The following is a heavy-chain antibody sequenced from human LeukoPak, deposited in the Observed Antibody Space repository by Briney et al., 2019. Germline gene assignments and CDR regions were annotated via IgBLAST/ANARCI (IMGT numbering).Heavy chain of an antibody. CDR3: ARNYYYDSSGYYSGAFDI. CDR2: IRYDGSNK. CDR1: GFTFSSYG. D-gene: IGHD3-22*01. V-gene: IGHV3-33*01. J-gene: IGHJ3*02. Sequence: GRSLRLSCAASGFTFSSYGMHWVRQAPGKGLEWVAVIRYDGSNKYYADSVKGRFTISRDNSKNTLYLQMNSLRAEDTAVYYCARNYYYDSSGYYSGAFDIWGQGTMVTVSS.